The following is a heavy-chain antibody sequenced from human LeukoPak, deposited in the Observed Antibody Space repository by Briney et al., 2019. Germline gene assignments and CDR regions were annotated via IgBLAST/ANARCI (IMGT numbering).Heavy chain of an antibody. CDR2: IKQDGSDE. CDR1: RFTLGAYW. J-gene: IGHJ4*02. Sequence: GGSLRLSCAASRFTLGAYWMSWVRQAPGKGLEWVANIKQDGSDESYVDSVRGRFTISRDNAKNSLHLQMNSLRAEGTAVYYCARGGGFDYWGQGTLVTVSS. CDR3: ARGGGFDY. V-gene: IGHV3-7*05. D-gene: IGHD3-10*01.